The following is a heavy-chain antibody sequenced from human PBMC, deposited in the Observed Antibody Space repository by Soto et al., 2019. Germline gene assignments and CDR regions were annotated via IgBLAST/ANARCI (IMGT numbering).Heavy chain of an antibody. CDR1: GGTFSSYT. Sequence: QVQLVQSGAEVKKPGSSVKVSCKASGGTFSSYTISWVRQAPGQGLEWMGRIIPILGIANYAQKFQGRVKLTADKSTSTAYMELSSMRSEDTAVYYCASGADDYGDYGVDYWGQGTLVTVSS. D-gene: IGHD4-17*01. CDR2: IIPILGIA. V-gene: IGHV1-69*02. CDR3: ASGADDYGDYGVDY. J-gene: IGHJ4*02.